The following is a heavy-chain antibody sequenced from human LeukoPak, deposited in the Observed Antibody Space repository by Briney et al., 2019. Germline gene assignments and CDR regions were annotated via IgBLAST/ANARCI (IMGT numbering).Heavy chain of an antibody. D-gene: IGHD4-17*01. CDR2: IYYSGNT. CDR3: ASERRSDFGDYDYFDY. CDR1: GDSITSGSFY. J-gene: IGHJ4*02. Sequence: SETLSLTCTVSGDSITSGSFYWGWIRQPPGRGLEWIGSIYYSGNTYYNPSLKSRVTILVDTSNNEFSLRLTSVTAADTAVYYCASERRSDFGDYDYFDYWGQGTLVTVSS. V-gene: IGHV4-39*07.